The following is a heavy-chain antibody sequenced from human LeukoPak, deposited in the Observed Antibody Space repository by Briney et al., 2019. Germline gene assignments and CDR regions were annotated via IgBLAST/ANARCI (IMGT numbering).Heavy chain of an antibody. J-gene: IGHJ5*02. D-gene: IGHD2-8*02. Sequence: GGSLRLSCAASGFTFSSYSMNWVRQAPGRGPVWVSGIKPDGTYTHYADSVKGRFTISRDDAKNTLYLQMNSLRVEDTAVYYCANYWYPWGPGTLVTVSS. CDR1: GFTFSSYS. CDR2: IKPDGTYT. V-gene: IGHV3-74*01. CDR3: ANYWYP.